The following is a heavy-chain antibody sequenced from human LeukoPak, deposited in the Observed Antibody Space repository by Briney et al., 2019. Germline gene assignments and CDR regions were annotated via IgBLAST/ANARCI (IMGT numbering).Heavy chain of an antibody. CDR2: ISSSGSTI. J-gene: IGHJ5*02. CDR1: GFTFSSYA. CDR3: ARPAASTVTTGGWFDP. D-gene: IGHD4-17*01. Sequence: GGSLRLSCAASGFTFSSYAMSWVRQAPGKGLEWVSYISSSGSTIYYADSVKGRFTISRDNAKNSLYLQMNSLRAEDTAVYYCARPAASTVTTGGWFDPWGQGTLVTVSS. V-gene: IGHV3-48*03.